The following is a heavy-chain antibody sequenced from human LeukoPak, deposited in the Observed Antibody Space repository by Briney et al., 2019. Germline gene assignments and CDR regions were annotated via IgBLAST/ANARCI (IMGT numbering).Heavy chain of an antibody. CDR3: ARQNGVGLFTLP. D-gene: IGHD2-8*01. Sequence: SETLSLTCTVSGGSISSYYWSWIRQPAGKGLEWIGRIYTSGSTNYNPSLKSRVTISVDTSKNQFSLKVTSVTAADTAVYYCARQNGVGLFTLPGGQGTLVTVSS. CDR1: GGSISSYY. J-gene: IGHJ4*02. CDR2: IYTSGST. V-gene: IGHV4-4*07.